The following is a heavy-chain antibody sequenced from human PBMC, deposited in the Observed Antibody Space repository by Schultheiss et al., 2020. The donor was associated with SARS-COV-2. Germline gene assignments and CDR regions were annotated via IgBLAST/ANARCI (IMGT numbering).Heavy chain of an antibody. D-gene: IGHD6-13*01. Sequence: GGSLRLSCVDSGFTVSSNYMSWVRQAPGKGLEWVSYISSSSSTIYYADSVKGRFTISRDNAKNSLYLQMNSLRAEDTALYYCARRQNRIIAAAGPADYWGQGTLVTVSS. CDR3: ARRQNRIIAAAGPADY. J-gene: IGHJ4*02. CDR1: GFTVSSNY. CDR2: ISSSSSTI. V-gene: IGHV3-48*04.